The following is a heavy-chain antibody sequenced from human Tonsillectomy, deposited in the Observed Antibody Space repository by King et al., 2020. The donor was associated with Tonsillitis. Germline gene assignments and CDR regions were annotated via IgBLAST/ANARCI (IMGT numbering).Heavy chain of an antibody. CDR1: GGSISSTTNY. J-gene: IGHJ3*02. CDR2: IYYSGTT. D-gene: IGHD2-21*02. V-gene: IGHV4-39*01. CDR3: ARPNSDYCGSDCSDDALDI. Sequence: QVQLQESGPGLVKPSETLSLTCTVSGGSISSTTNYWGWLRQPPGKGLEWIGSIYYSGTTYYNPSLKSRVTISVDTSKNQFSLKLSSVTAADTAVYYCARPNSDYCGSDCSDDALDIWGQGTMVTVSS.